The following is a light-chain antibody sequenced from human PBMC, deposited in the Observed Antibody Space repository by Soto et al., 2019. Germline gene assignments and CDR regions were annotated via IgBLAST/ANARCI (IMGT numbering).Light chain of an antibody. V-gene: IGKV3-20*01. Sequence: EIVLTQSPGTLSLSPGERATLSCRASQSVSSSYLAWYQQKPGQAPRLLIYGASSRATGIPDRFSGSGSGTDFPLTISRLEPEDFAVDYCQQDGSSPPRYTFGQGTKMEIK. J-gene: IGKJ2*01. CDR3: QQDGSSPPRYT. CDR1: QSVSSSY. CDR2: GAS.